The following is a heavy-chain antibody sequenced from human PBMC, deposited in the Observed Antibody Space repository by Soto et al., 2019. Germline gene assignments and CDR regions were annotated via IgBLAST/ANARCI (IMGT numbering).Heavy chain of an antibody. CDR1: GGTFSSYT. Sequence: GASVKVSCKASGGTFSSYTISWVRQAPGQGLEWMGRIIPILGIANYAQKFQGRVTITADKSTSTAYMELSSLRSEDTAVYYCARDTGYSSSWPFDYCGQGTLVTVSS. CDR3: ARDTGYSSSWPFDY. D-gene: IGHD6-13*01. CDR2: IIPILGIA. J-gene: IGHJ4*02. V-gene: IGHV1-69*04.